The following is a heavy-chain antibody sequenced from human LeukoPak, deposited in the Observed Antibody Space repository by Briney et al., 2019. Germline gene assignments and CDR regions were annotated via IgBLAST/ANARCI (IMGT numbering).Heavy chain of an antibody. V-gene: IGHV3-48*01. Sequence: GGSLRLSCAASGFTFSSYSMNWVRQGPGKGLEWVSYISGSSSAIYYADSVKGRFTISRDKAKNSLYLQMNSLRAEDTAVYYCARGYCSSTSCAFDYWGQGTLVTVSS. D-gene: IGHD2-2*01. CDR1: GFTFSSYS. J-gene: IGHJ4*02. CDR3: ARGYCSSTSCAFDY. CDR2: ISGSSSAI.